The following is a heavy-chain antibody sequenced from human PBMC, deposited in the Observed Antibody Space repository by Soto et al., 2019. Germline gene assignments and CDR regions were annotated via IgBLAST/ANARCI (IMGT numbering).Heavy chain of an antibody. CDR1: GFTFSSYA. CDR3: AKHTTGTTVDWFDP. D-gene: IGHD1-7*01. CDR2: ISGSGGST. V-gene: IGHV3-23*01. Sequence: PWGSLRLSCASSGFTFSSYAMSWVRQAPGKGLEWVSAISGSGGSTYYADSVKGRFTISRDNSKNTLYLQMNSLRAEDTAVYYCAKHTTGTTVDWFDPWGQGTLVTVSS. J-gene: IGHJ5*02.